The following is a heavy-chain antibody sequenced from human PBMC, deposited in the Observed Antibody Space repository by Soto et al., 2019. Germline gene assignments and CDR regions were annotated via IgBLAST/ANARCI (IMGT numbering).Heavy chain of an antibody. D-gene: IGHD3-10*01. CDR1: GLSLSTSGEA. J-gene: IGHJ5*02. CDR2: IYWDDDK. V-gene: IGHV2-5*02. CDR3: AHYVSASPAGWFDP. Sequence: QITLKESGPTLVKPTQTLTLTCSFSGLSLSTSGEAVGWIRQPPGKALEWLALIYWDDDKFFNPTLKTRLTITKDTSKNQVVLTLTNMDPVDTATYSCAHYVSASPAGWFDPWDQGVLVTVSS.